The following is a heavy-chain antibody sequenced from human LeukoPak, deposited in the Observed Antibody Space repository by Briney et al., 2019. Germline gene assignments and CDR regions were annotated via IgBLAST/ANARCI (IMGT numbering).Heavy chain of an antibody. CDR1: GFTFSDYY. Sequence: GGSLRLSCAASGFTFSDYYMSWIREAPGKGLEWVSHIGGSSSYRNYADSVRGRFTISRDGAKNSLYLQMDSLRAEDTAVYYCARETPGYCSSTSYYEDYWGQGTLVTVSS. D-gene: IGHD2-2*01. CDR3: ARETPGYCSSTSYYEDY. J-gene: IGHJ4*02. V-gene: IGHV3-11*05. CDR2: IGGSSSYR.